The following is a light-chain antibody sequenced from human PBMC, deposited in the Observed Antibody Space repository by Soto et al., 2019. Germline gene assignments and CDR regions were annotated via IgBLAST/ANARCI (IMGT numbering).Light chain of an antibody. Sequence: QSALIQPPSLSGTPGQRVTISCSGTTSNIGSNYVYWYQQLPGTAPKLLIYRNNQRPSGVPDRFSGSKSGTSASLAISGLRSEDEADFYCTTWDDSLNGRVFGGGTKLTVL. CDR1: TSNIGSNY. CDR2: RNN. CDR3: TTWDDSLNGRV. V-gene: IGLV1-47*01. J-gene: IGLJ3*02.